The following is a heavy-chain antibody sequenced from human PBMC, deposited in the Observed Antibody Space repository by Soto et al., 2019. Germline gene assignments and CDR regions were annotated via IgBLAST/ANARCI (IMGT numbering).Heavy chain of an antibody. V-gene: IGHV3-74*01. D-gene: IGHD1-1*01. Sequence: GGSRRRSCAASGFTFSMYLMHWVRQVPGKGPEWVSRINDDGISTNYADSVKGRFTISRDNAKNTLYLQMNALRVEDTAVYYCTRGPRSTSTGTGAFWGQGTLVTVSS. J-gene: IGHJ4*02. CDR1: GFTFSMYL. CDR2: INDDGIST. CDR3: TRGPRSTSTGTGAF.